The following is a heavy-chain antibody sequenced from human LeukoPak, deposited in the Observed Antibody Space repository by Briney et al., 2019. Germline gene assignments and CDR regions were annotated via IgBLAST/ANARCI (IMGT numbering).Heavy chain of an antibody. J-gene: IGHJ4*02. CDR3: ARTDSNIVARRIGFDS. D-gene: IGHD6-6*01. V-gene: IGHV3-21*06. Sequence: GGSLRLSCAASGFTFSSYSMNWVRQAPGKGLEWVSSISGSSSYIYYTDSVRGRFTISRDNAKNSLYLQMNSLRAEDTAVYYCARTDSNIVARRIGFDSWGQGTLVTVSS. CDR2: ISGSSSYI. CDR1: GFTFSSYS.